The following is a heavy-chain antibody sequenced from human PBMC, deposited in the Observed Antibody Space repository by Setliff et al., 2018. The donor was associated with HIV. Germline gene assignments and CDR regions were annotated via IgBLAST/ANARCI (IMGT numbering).Heavy chain of an antibody. V-gene: IGHV4-38-2*01. CDR1: GYSINSGFS. CDR2: SYQSGSI. Sequence: SETLSLTCAASGYSINSGFSRAWIRQPPGQGPQWIGSSYQSGSIYYNPSLQSRFTISVDSSKNQFSLNLFSVTAADTAVYYCARPRRVRSRAWYWFDIWGQGTLVTVSS. CDR3: ARPRRVRSRAWYWFDI. D-gene: IGHD6-19*01. J-gene: IGHJ5*02.